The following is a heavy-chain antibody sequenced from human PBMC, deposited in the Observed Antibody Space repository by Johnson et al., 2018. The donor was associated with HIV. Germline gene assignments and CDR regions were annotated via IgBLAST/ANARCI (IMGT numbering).Heavy chain of an antibody. CDR3: AIDLRNRQWQRLDAFYI. Sequence: VQLVESGGGVVRPGGSLRLSCAASGFTFDDYGMNWVRQAPGKGLEWVSGINWNGGSTGYADSVKGRFTISRDNAKNSLHLQMNSLRAEDTAFYYCAIDLRNRQWQRLDAFYIWGQGTMVIVSS. CDR1: GFTFDDYG. CDR2: INWNGGST. J-gene: IGHJ3*02. D-gene: IGHD6-19*01. V-gene: IGHV3-20*04.